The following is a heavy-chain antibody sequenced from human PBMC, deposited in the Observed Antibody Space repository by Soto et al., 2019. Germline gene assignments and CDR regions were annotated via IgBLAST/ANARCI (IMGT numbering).Heavy chain of an antibody. J-gene: IGHJ4*02. V-gene: IGHV2-70*01. D-gene: IGHD4-17*01. Sequence: SRPTRVNPTHALTLTCSFSGFSLITSEMCVTWIRQTPGKALEWLALIYWDDDKYYSTSLKTRLTISKDTSKDQVVLTMTNMDPVDTATYYCARTPGNTVTLDYWGQGTLVTVSA. CDR1: GFSLITSEMC. CDR2: IYWDDDK. CDR3: ARTPGNTVTLDY.